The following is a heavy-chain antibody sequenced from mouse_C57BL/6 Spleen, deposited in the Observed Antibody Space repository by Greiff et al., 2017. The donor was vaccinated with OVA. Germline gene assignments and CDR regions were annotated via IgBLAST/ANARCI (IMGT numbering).Heavy chain of an antibody. Sequence: VQLQPSVAVLVKPGASVTISCTASGFAFRISWMTLVTHRPGTGLSWIGQLYPGDGDTNYNGKFKGKATLTADKSSSTAYMQRSSLTSEDSAVYFCARWDWDEGYWGQGTTLTVSS. V-gene: IGHV1-80*01. J-gene: IGHJ2*01. D-gene: IGHD4-1*01. CDR2: LYPGDGDT. CDR1: GFAFRISW. CDR3: ARWDWDEGY.